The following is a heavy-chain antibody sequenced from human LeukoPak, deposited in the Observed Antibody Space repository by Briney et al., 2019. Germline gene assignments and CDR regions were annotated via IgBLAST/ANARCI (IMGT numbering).Heavy chain of an antibody. CDR1: GYHFLTDY. V-gene: IGHV5-51*01. Sequence: GESLNISCKDSGYHFLTDYIGWVRQMPGKGLEWMGIIYPGDSETNYSPSFKGQVTFSVDKSITTAYLQWSYLKASDTAMYYCARGTDYYDSSGYYDYWGQGTLVTVSS. CDR2: IYPGDSET. CDR3: ARGTDYYDSSGYYDY. J-gene: IGHJ4*02. D-gene: IGHD3-22*01.